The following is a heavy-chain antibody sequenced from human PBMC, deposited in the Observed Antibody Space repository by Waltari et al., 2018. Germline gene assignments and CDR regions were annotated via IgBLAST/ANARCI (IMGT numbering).Heavy chain of an antibody. J-gene: IGHJ4*02. CDR2: IIPVFPTT. D-gene: IGHD2-15*01. CDR3: ARGLPSETYYFDF. Sequence: QVQLVQSGPAVKKPGSSVKVSCKASEGTFSTYGISWVRQAPGQGLEWMGGIIPVFPTTNYAQKFQDRVTISADRSTSTAYMELRSLRPEDTAVYYCARGLPSETYYFDFWGQGTLVTVAS. CDR1: EGTFSTYG. V-gene: IGHV1-69*06.